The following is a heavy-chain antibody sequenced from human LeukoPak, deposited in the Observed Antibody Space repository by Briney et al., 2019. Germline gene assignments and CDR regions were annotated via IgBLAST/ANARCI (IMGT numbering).Heavy chain of an antibody. Sequence: PGGSLRLSCAASGFTFDDYGMSWVRQAPGKGLEWVAVISYDGSNKYYADSVKGRFTISRDNSKNTLYLQMNSLRAEDTAVYYCARNYDFWSGPYYMDVWGKGTTVTVSS. D-gene: IGHD3-3*01. CDR1: GFTFDDYG. V-gene: IGHV3-30*03. CDR2: ISYDGSNK. J-gene: IGHJ6*03. CDR3: ARNYDFWSGPYYMDV.